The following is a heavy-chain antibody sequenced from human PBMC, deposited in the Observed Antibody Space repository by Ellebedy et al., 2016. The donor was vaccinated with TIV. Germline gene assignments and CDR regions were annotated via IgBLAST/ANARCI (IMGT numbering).Heavy chain of an antibody. CDR2: VYYTGTT. J-gene: IGHJ6*02. CDR3: VQLSYHYGSGTYYYEMDV. V-gene: IGHV4/OR15-8*01. D-gene: IGHD3-10*01. Sequence: MPSETLSLTCSVSGVSIRSSNWWIWVRQAPGKGLEWIGEVYYTGTTNYNPSLTSRVTIGVDESKNQLSLRLSSVAAADTALYYCVQLSYHYGSGTYYYEMDVWGQGTTVTVSS. CDR1: GVSIRSSNW.